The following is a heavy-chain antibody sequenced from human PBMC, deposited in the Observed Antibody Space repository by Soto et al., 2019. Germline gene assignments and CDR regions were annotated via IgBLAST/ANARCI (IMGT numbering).Heavy chain of an antibody. CDR2: IYYSGST. V-gene: IGHV4-59*08. CDR1: GGSISSYY. CDR3: TSLRDTSSWYYAY. D-gene: IGHD6-13*01. J-gene: IGHJ4*02. Sequence: SETLSLTCTVSGGSISSYYGSWIRQPPGKGLEWIGYIYYSGSTDYNPSLKSRVTISVDTSKNQFSLKLSSVTAADTAVYYCTSLRDTSSWYYAYWGQGTLVTVS.